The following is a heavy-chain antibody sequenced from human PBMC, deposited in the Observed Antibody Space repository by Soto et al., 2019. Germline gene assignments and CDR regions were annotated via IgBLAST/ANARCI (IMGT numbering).Heavy chain of an antibody. CDR3: AKGSASGSPYYFDY. CDR2: ITGSGGDT. V-gene: IGHV3-23*01. CDR1: GFTFNNYA. Sequence: GGSLRLSCAASGFTFNNYAMSWVRQAPGKGLEWVSAITGSGGDTYHADSVKGRFTVSRANSKNTLYLQMNTLRADDTAVYFCAKGSASGSPYYFDYWGHGTLVTVSS. J-gene: IGHJ4*01. D-gene: IGHD6-25*01.